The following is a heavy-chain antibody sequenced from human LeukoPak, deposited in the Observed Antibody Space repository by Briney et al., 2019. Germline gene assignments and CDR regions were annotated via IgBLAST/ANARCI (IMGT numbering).Heavy chain of an antibody. CDR2: IYYSGST. CDR3: AGVNMGLAFDI. Sequence: SETLSLTCTVSGGSISSYYWSWIRQPPGKGLEWIGYIYYSGSTNYNPSLKSRVTISVDTSKNQFSLKLSSVTAADTAVYYCAGVNMGLAFDIWGQGTMVTVSS. J-gene: IGHJ3*02. V-gene: IGHV4-59*01. D-gene: IGHD3-10*01. CDR1: GGSISSYY.